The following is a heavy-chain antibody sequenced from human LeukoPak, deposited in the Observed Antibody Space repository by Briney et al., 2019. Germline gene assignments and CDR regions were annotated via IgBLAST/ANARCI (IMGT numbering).Heavy chain of an antibody. CDR2: INPSGGST. Sequence: ASVKVSCKASGYTFTSYYMHWVRQAPGQGLEWMGIINPSGGSTSYARKFQGRVTMTRDTSTSTVYMELSSLRSEDTAVYYCARAAYCSGGSCYWEPDYWGQGTLVTVSS. CDR3: ARAAYCSGGSCYWEPDY. V-gene: IGHV1-46*01. D-gene: IGHD2-15*01. CDR1: GYTFTSYY. J-gene: IGHJ4*02.